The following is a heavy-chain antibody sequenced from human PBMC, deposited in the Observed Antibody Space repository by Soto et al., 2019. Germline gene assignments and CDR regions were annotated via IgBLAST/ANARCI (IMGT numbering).Heavy chain of an antibody. CDR2: ISGSGGST. CDR1: GFTFSSYA. Sequence: EVQLLESGGGLVQPGGSLRLSCAASGFTFSSYAMSWVRQAPGKGLEWVSAISGSGGSTYYADSVKGRFTISIDNSKNTLYLQMNSLRAEDTAVYYCAKVGAPPDYGDYWHVDFDYWGQGTLVTVSS. CDR3: AKVGAPPDYGDYWHVDFDY. V-gene: IGHV3-23*01. D-gene: IGHD4-17*01. J-gene: IGHJ4*02.